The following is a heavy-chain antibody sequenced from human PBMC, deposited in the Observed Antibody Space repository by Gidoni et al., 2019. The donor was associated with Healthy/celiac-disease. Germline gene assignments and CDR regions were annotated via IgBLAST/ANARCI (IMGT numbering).Heavy chain of an antibody. V-gene: IGHV3-66*01. CDR1: GFTVSSNY. D-gene: IGHD3-10*01. J-gene: IGHJ4*02. CDR2: IYSGGST. Sequence: EVPLVESGGGLVQPGGSLRLSCAASGFTVSSNYMSWVRQAPGKGLEWVSVIYSGGSTYYADSVKGRFTISRDNSKNTLYLQMNSLRAEDTAVYYCARDSEEFQLDYWGQGTLVTVSS. CDR3: ARDSEEFQLDY.